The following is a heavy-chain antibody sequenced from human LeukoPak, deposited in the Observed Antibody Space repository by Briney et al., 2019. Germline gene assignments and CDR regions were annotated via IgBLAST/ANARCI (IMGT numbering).Heavy chain of an antibody. Sequence: ASVKVSCKASGYTFTSYDINWVRQATGQGLEWMGWISAYNGNTNYAQKLQGRVTMTTDTSTSTAYMELRSLRSDDTAVYYCARQSQYQLLNWFDPWGQGTLVTVSS. CDR3: ARQSQYQLLNWFDP. V-gene: IGHV1-18*01. CDR2: ISAYNGNT. D-gene: IGHD2-2*01. CDR1: GYTFTSYD. J-gene: IGHJ5*02.